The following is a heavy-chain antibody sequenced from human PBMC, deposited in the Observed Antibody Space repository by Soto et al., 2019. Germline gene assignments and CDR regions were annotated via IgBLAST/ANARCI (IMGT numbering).Heavy chain of an antibody. J-gene: IGHJ4*02. CDR2: ISGYNGDI. Sequence: QVPLVQSGGEVKKPGASVQVSCKASGYTFNRHGITWVRQAPGQEPEWMGWISGYNGDINYEQKFQGRVTLSSDTLTSTVYLALKSLRFVDTAVYYCARVRIVGAREIDFWGQGTLVTVSS. V-gene: IGHV1-18*04. CDR3: ARVRIVGAREIDF. D-gene: IGHD1-26*01. CDR1: GYTFNRHG.